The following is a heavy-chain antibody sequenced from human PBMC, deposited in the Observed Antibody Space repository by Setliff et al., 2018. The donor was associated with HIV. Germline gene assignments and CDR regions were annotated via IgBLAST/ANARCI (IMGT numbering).Heavy chain of an antibody. CDR3: ARDRGTRYGSGKDFDS. V-gene: IGHV4-59*12. CDR2: ISYSGTT. J-gene: IGHJ4*02. D-gene: IGHD3-10*01. Sequence: SETLSLTCAVYVESFSGFYWSWIRQPPGGRLEWIGYISYSGTTNYNLSLKSRVSMSVDTSKNHFSLKLNSVTAADTAVYYCARDRGTRYGSGKDFDSWGQGILVTVSS. CDR1: VESFSGFY.